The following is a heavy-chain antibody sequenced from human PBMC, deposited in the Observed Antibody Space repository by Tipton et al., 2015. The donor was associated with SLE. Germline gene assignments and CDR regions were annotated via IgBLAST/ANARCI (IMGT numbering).Heavy chain of an antibody. D-gene: IGHD3/OR15-3a*01. J-gene: IGHJ6*02. CDR2: IYRDAST. V-gene: IGHV3-66*02. Sequence: SLRLSCTASGFTVDSNYMTWVRQAPGKGLEWVSIIYRDASTDYADSVRGRFTISRDNSKNTLYLQMNSLRAEDTAAYYCAKAEGDWNFYYYGLDVWGQGTTVTVSS. CDR3: AKAEGDWNFYYYGLDV. CDR1: GFTVDSNY.